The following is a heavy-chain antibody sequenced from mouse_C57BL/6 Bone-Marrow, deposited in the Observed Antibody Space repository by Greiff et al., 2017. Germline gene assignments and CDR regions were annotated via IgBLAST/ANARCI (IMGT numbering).Heavy chain of an antibody. CDR1: GYTFTSYG. J-gene: IGHJ3*01. CDR2: IYPRSGNT. D-gene: IGHD1-1*01. Sequence: QVQLKESGAELARPGASVKLSCKASGYTFTSYGISWVKQRTGQGLEWIGEIYPRSGNTYYNEKFKGKATLTADKSSSTAYMELRSLTSEDSAVYFCARSFITTVPAWFAYWGQGTLVTVSA. CDR3: ARSFITTVPAWFAY. V-gene: IGHV1-81*01.